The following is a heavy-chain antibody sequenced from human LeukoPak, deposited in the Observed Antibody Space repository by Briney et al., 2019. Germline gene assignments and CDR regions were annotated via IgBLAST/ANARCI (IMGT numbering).Heavy chain of an antibody. D-gene: IGHD3-16*02. CDR2: IWYDGSNK. V-gene: IGHV3-33*01. Sequence: GGSLRLSCAASGFTFSSYGMHWVRQAPGKGLEWGAVIWYDGSNKYYADSVKGRFTISRDNSKNTLYLQMNSLRAEDTAVYYCARNYYDYVWGSYRYGGGNWFDPWGQGTLVTVSS. CDR3: ARNYYDYVWGSYRYGGGNWFDP. J-gene: IGHJ5*02. CDR1: GFTFSSYG.